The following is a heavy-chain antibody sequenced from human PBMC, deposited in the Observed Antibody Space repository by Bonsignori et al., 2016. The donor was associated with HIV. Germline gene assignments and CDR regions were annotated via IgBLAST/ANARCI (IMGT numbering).Heavy chain of an antibody. Sequence: EVQLVETGGGLVKPGDSLRISCEASGFIFTDAWMSWVRQPPGKGLEWVGRIKSKSYGETTDYAAPVKGRFTISRDDSRNTLYLQMKSVKSEDTAVYYCTTDQPLDNWGQGTLVTVS. V-gene: IGHV3-15*01. CDR2: IKSKSYGETT. CDR1: GFIFTDAW. J-gene: IGHJ4*02. D-gene: IGHD2-2*01. CDR3: TTDQPLDN.